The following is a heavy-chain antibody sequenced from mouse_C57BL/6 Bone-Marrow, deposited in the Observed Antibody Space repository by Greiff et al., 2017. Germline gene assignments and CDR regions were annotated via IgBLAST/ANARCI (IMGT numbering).Heavy chain of an antibody. V-gene: IGHV5-12*01. Sequence: EVQGVESGGGLVQPGGSLKLSCAASGFTFSDYYMYWVRQTPEKRLEWVAYISNGGGSTYYTDTVKGRFTIYRDNAKNTLYLQRSRLKSEDTAMYYCARHTYYFDYWGQGTTLTVSS. CDR2: ISNGGGST. CDR3: ARHTYYFDY. CDR1: GFTFSDYY. J-gene: IGHJ2*01.